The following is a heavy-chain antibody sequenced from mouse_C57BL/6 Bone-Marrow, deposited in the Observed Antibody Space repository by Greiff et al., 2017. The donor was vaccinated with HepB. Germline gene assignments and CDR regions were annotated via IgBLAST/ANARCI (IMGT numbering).Heavy chain of an antibody. J-gene: IGHJ1*03. CDR2: IYPGDGDT. Sequence: QVQLQQPGAELVKPGASVKMSCKASGYTFTSYWITWVKQRPGQGLEWIGDIYPGDGDTNYNGKFKGKATLTADKSSSTAYMQLSSLTSEDSAVYFCARFTTVVAFHWYFDVWGTGTTVTVSS. D-gene: IGHD1-1*01. CDR1: GYTFTSYW. CDR3: ARFTTVVAFHWYFDV. V-gene: IGHV1-55*01.